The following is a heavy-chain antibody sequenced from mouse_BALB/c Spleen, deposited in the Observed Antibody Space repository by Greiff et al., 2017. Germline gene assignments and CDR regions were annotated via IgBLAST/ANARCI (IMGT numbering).Heavy chain of an antibody. D-gene: IGHD2-1*01. V-gene: IGHV1-54*01. CDR3: ARGSGNYVSWFAY. CDR1: GYAFTNYL. J-gene: IGHJ3*01. CDR2: INPGSGGT. Sequence: QVQLQQSGAELVRPGTSVKVSCKASGYAFTNYLIEWVKQRPGQGLEWIGVINPGSGGTNYNEKFKGKATLTADKSSSTAYMQLSSLTSDDSAVYFCARGSGNYVSWFAYWGQGTLVTVSA.